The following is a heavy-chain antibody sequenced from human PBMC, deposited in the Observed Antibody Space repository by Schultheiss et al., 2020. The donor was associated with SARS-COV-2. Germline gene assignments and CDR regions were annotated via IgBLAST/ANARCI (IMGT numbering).Heavy chain of an antibody. V-gene: IGHV4-61*01. CDR1: GGSVSSGTYY. CDR3: ARHGNQWLDYFDY. CDR2: IYYSGST. D-gene: IGHD6-19*01. Sequence: SETLSLTCSVSGGSVSSGTYYWSWIRQRPGEGLEWIGYIYYSGSTNYNPSLQSRVTISLDTSKNQFSLKLSSVTAADTAVYYCARHGNQWLDYFDYWGQGTLVTVSS. J-gene: IGHJ4*02.